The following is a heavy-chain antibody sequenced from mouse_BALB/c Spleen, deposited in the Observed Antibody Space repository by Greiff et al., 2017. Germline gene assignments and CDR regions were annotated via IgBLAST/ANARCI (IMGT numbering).Heavy chain of an antibody. CDR1: GFNIKDYY. CDR2: IDPENGNT. V-gene: IGHV14-1*02. Sequence: VQLQQSGAELVRPGALVKLSCKASGFNIKDYYMHWVKQRPEQGLEWIGWIDPENGNTIYDPKFQGKASITADTSSNTAYLQLSSLTSEDTAVYYCARENGNYPYAMDYWGQGTSVTVSS. D-gene: IGHD2-1*01. CDR3: ARENGNYPYAMDY. J-gene: IGHJ4*01.